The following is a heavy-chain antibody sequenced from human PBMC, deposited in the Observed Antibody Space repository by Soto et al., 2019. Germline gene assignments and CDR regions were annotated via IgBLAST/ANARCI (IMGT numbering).Heavy chain of an antibody. D-gene: IGHD1-26*01. CDR1: AFIFTGHG. J-gene: IGHJ4*02. CDR2: VRFDGSDT. V-gene: IGHV3-33*01. CDR3: ARDVVGGTTFFGYLDY. Sequence: QVHLVESGGGVVQPWRSLRLSCAASAFIFTGHGMHCVRQAPGKGLEWGAVVRFDGSDTHYADFVQGGLIISGDNSKTTLSLQRNSLRAEDTAVYYCARDVVGGTTFFGYLDYWGQGTLVTVSS.